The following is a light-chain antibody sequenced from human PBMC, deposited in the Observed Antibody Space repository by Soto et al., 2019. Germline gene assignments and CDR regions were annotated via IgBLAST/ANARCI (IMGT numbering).Light chain of an antibody. Sequence: QSALTQPPSASGSPGQSVTISCTGNSSDVGGYNYVSWYQQHPGKAPKLMIYEVSKRPSGVPDRFSGSKSGNTASLTVSGLQAEDEADYYCSSYAGSNNLVFCGGTKLTVL. V-gene: IGLV2-8*01. CDR3: SSYAGSNNLV. CDR2: EVS. J-gene: IGLJ2*01. CDR1: SSDVGGYNY.